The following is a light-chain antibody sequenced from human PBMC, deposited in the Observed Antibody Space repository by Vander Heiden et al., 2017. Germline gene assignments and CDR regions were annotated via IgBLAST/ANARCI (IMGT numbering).Light chain of an antibody. CDR2: RNN. J-gene: IGLJ3*02. CDR3: AAWDDSLSGSWV. V-gene: IGLV1-47*01. Sequence: GQRVPISCSGSSSNIGSNYVYWYQQLPGTAPKLLIYRNNQRPSGVPDRFSGSKSGTSASLAISGLRSEDEADYYCAAWDDSLSGSWVFGGGTKLTGL. CDR1: SSNIGSNY.